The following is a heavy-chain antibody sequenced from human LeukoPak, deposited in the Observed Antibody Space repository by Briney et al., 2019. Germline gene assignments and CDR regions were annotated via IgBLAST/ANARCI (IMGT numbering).Heavy chain of an antibody. J-gene: IGHJ3*02. Sequence: PSETLSLTCTVSGGSISSYYWSWIRQPPGKGLEWIGYIYYSGSTNYNPSLKSRVTISEDTSKNQFSLKLSSVTAADTAVYYCAGRGDGANDAFDIWGQGTMVTVSS. V-gene: IGHV4-59*08. CDR2: IYYSGST. D-gene: IGHD2-21*02. CDR1: GGSISSYY. CDR3: AGRGDGANDAFDI.